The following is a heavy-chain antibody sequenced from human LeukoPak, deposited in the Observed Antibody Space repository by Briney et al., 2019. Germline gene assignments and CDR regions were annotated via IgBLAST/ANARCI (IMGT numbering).Heavy chain of an antibody. Sequence: ASVKVSCKASGYTFTSYGISWVRQAPGQGPEWMGWISAYNGNTNYAQKLQGRVTMTTDTSTSTAYMELRSLRSDDTAVYYCAREGSGWYFSYYMDVWGKGTTVTVSS. CDR2: ISAYNGNT. CDR3: AREGSGWYFSYYMDV. CDR1: GYTFTSYG. V-gene: IGHV1-18*01. D-gene: IGHD6-19*01. J-gene: IGHJ6*03.